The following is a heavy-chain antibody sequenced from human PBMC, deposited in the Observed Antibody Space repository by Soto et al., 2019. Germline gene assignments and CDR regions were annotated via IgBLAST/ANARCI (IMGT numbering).Heavy chain of an antibody. J-gene: IGHJ4*02. CDR2: ISYDGNVA. CDR1: GFTFSNYG. CDR3: AKEGPITNWYFDC. D-gene: IGHD1-1*01. V-gene: IGHV3-30*18. Sequence: QVQLVESGGGVVQPGRSLRLSCAASGFTFSNYGMHWVRQAPGKGLEWVIVISYDGNVAYYADSVKGRFTISRDNSKNTLYLQMHSLRTEDTAMYYCAKEGPITNWYFDCWGQGTPVTVSS.